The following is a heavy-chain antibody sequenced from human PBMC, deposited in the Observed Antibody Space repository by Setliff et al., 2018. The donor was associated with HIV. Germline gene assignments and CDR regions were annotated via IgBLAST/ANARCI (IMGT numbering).Heavy chain of an antibody. J-gene: IGHJ4*02. CDR3: AREWDTDMAHLDY. CDR1: GFPFTDYY. V-gene: IGHV3-11*04. CDR2: ISSSGSTI. Sequence: GGSLRLSCAASGFPFTDYYMSWVRQAPGKGLEWVSYISSSGSTINYADSVKGRFTTSRDNAKNSLYLQMTSLRAEDTAVYYCAREWDTDMAHLDYWGQGTMVTV. D-gene: IGHD5-18*01.